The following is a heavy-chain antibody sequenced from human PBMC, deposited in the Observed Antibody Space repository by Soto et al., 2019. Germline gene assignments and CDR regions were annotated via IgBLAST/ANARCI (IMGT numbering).Heavy chain of an antibody. V-gene: IGHV3-74*01. Sequence: EVQMVESGGGLVQPGGSLRLSCAASGFTFSNCWMHWVRQAPGKGLVWVSRINSDGSTTSYTDSVKGRFTISRDNAKNTLYLQMNSLRAEDTAVYYCARVGYCSGSYHFAYWGQGTLVTVSS. CDR2: INSDGSTT. CDR1: GFTFSNCW. J-gene: IGHJ4*02. CDR3: ARVGYCSGSYHFAY. D-gene: IGHD3-10*01.